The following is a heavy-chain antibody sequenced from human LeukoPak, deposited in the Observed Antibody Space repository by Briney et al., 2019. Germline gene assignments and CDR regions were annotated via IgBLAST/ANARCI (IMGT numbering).Heavy chain of an antibody. V-gene: IGHV5-51*01. Sequence: GESLKISCKGSGYRFTDYWIAWVRQMPGKGPEWMGVFYPGDSDTRYNPSFQGQVTISADKSITTAYLQWSSLKASDSAMYYCARDSSGYYEFDYWGQGTLVTVSS. CDR2: FYPGDSDT. J-gene: IGHJ4*02. CDR1: GYRFTDYW. D-gene: IGHD3-22*01. CDR3: ARDSSGYYEFDY.